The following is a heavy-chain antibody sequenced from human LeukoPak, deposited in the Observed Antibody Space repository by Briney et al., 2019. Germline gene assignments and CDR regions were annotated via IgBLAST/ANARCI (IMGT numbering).Heavy chain of an antibody. J-gene: IGHJ4*02. Sequence: GGSLRLSCGASGFTFDDYWMSWVRQAPGKGLEWVSAISGSGGSTYYADSVKGRFTISRDNSKNTLYLQMNSLRAEDTAVYYCARDSPALNFDYWGQGTLVTVSS. CDR1: GFTFDDYW. V-gene: IGHV3-23*01. CDR2: ISGSGGST. CDR3: ARDSPALNFDY.